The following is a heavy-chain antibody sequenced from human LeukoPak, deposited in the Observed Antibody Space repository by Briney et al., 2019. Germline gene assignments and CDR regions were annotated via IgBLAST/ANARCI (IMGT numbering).Heavy chain of an antibody. V-gene: IGHV4-39*01. CDR1: GGSISSSSYY. J-gene: IGHJ3*02. CDR2: IYYSRST. CDR3: ARQNGEHIVVVPAATLFDI. Sequence: SETLSLTCTVSGGSISSSSYYWGWIRQPPGRGLEWIGSIYYSRSTYYNPSLKSRVTISVDTSKNPFSLKLSSVTAADTAVYYCARQNGEHIVVVPAATLFDIWGQGTMVTVSS. D-gene: IGHD2-2*01.